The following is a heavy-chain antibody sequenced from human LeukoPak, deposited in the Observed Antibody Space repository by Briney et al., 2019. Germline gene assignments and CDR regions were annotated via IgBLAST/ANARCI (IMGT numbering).Heavy chain of an antibody. D-gene: IGHD2-2*01. CDR2: IIPIFGTA. CDR1: GGTFSSYA. CDR3: ARALGAPDQLLGTHYYGMDV. Sequence: ASVKVSCKASGGTFSSYAISWARQAPGQGLEWMGGIIPIFGTANYAQKFQGRVTITADESTSTAYMELSSLRSEDTAAYYCARALGAPDQLLGTHYYGMDVWGKGTTVTVSS. J-gene: IGHJ6*04. V-gene: IGHV1-69*01.